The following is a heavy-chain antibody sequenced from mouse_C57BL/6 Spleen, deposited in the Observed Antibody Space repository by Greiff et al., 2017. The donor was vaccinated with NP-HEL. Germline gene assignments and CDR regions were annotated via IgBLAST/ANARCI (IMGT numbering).Heavy chain of an antibody. J-gene: IGHJ1*03. D-gene: IGHD2-3*01. Sequence: VQLQQPGAELVMPGASVKLSCKASGYTFTSYWMHWVKQRPGQGLEWIGEIDPSDSYTNYNQKFKGKSTLTVDKSSSTAYMQLSSLTSEDSAVYYCARSIYDGYYGYFDVWGTGTTVTVSS. CDR2: IDPSDSYT. CDR3: ARSIYDGYYGYFDV. V-gene: IGHV1-69*01. CDR1: GYTFTSYW.